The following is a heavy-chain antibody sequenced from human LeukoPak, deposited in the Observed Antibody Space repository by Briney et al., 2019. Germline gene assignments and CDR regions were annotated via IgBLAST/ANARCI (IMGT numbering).Heavy chain of an antibody. CDR2: IYYSGST. V-gene: IGHV4-59*08. J-gene: IGHJ5*02. D-gene: IGHD1-26*01. CDR3: ARHGTSGSYTNWFDP. Sequence: SETLSLTCTVSGGSISSYYWSWMRQPPGKGLEWIGYIYYSGSTNYNPSLKSRVTISVDTSKNQFSLKLSSVTAADTAVYYCARHGTSGSYTNWFDPWGQGTLVTVSS. CDR1: GGSISSYY.